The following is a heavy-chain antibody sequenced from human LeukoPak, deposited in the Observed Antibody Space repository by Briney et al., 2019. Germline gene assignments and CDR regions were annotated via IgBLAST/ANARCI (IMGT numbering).Heavy chain of an antibody. CDR3: AELGITMSGGV. Sequence: GGSLRLSCAASEFTFSTYWMSWVRQAPGKGLEWVSYISSSGRTIYDGVSVKGRFIISRDNAKNSLYLQMNSLRAEDTAVYYCAELGITMSGGVWGKGTTVTISS. CDR1: EFTFSTYW. CDR2: ISSSGRTI. J-gene: IGHJ6*04. D-gene: IGHD3-10*02. V-gene: IGHV3-48*04.